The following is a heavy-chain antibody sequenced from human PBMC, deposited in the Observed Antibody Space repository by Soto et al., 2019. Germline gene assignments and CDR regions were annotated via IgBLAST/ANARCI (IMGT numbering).Heavy chain of an antibody. Sequence: ASVKVSCKASGYTFTSYGISWVRQAPGQGLEWLGWINPNSGDTIYAQKFQDRVTMTCDTSVSTAYLELSSLSSDDTALYYCARMATFGSLNWFDPWGQGTLVTVSS. CDR1: GYTFTSYG. CDR3: ARMATFGSLNWFDP. V-gene: IGHV1-2*02. J-gene: IGHJ5*02. D-gene: IGHD3-16*01. CDR2: INPNSGDT.